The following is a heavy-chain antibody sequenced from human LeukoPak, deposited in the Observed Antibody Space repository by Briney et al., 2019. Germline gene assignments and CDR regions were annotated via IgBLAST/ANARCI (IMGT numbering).Heavy chain of an antibody. CDR1: GFTFSNYA. J-gene: IGHJ4*02. CDR2: ISDSGGAT. CDR3: AKGPQGSIFWRGYLY. V-gene: IGHV3-23*01. D-gene: IGHD3-3*01. Sequence: SGGSLRLSCAASGFTFSNYAMSWVRQAPGKGLEWVSTISDSGGATYYADSVKGRFTVSRDNSKNTLYLQMNSLRAEDTAVYYCAKGPQGSIFWRGYLYGGQGSLSPSPQ.